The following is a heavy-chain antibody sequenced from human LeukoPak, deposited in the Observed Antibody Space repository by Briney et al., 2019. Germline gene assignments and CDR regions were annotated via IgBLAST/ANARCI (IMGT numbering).Heavy chain of an antibody. Sequence: ASVKVSCKASGYTFTSYDINWVRQATGQGLESMGWMNPNSGNTGYAQKFQGRVTMTRNTSISTAYMELSSLRSEDTAVYYCARGGRRGIVVVPAAKNYYYMDVWGKGTTVTVSS. CDR2: MNPNSGNT. V-gene: IGHV1-8*01. CDR1: GYTFTSYD. CDR3: ARGGRRGIVVVPAAKNYYYMDV. D-gene: IGHD2-2*01. J-gene: IGHJ6*03.